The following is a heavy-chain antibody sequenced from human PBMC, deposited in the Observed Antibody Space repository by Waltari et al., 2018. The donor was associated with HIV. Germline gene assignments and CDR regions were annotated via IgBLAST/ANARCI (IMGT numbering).Heavy chain of an antibody. J-gene: IGHJ4*02. D-gene: IGHD4-17*01. Sequence: QLRLQESGPRLVTPSETLSLTCSVSGGSTSSTASHWGWFRQSPGKGLECIDSIYYTGNTYYKPSLKRRVTISIDTSKNQFSLRLTSVTAADTAIYYCVAQDYSDSVDWWGQGTLVTVFS. CDR1: GGSTSSTASH. CDR3: VAQDYSDSVDW. CDR2: IYYTGNT. V-gene: IGHV4-39*07.